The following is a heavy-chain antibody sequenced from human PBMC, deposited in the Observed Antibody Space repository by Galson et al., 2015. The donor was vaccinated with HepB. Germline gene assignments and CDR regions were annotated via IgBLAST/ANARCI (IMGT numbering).Heavy chain of an antibody. CDR3: VRDITLPGSFYYFDS. D-gene: IGHD1-14*01. CDR1: GFIFSDYC. CDR2: ISRTGTTI. J-gene: IGHJ4*02. V-gene: IGHV3-11*01. Sequence: SLRLSCAAPGFIFSDYCMSWIRQAPGKGLEWISHISRTGTTIFYSDSVEGRFTVSRDNTKNSLYLRMNSLRDDDTAVYYCVRDITLPGSFYYFDSWGQGTLVTVSS.